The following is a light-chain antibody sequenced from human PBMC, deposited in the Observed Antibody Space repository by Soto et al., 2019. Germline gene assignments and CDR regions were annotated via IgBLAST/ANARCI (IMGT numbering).Light chain of an antibody. CDR2: DVR. CDR3: CACAGSLTAWV. J-gene: IGLJ3*02. Sequence: QSALTQPRSVSGSPGQTVTISCTGTSSDVGGYNFVSWYQQLPGIAPKLIIYDVRRRPSGVPDRFSGSKSANTASLTISGLQAEDEADYYCCACAGSLTAWVFGGGTKLTVL. CDR1: SSDVGGYNF. V-gene: IGLV2-11*01.